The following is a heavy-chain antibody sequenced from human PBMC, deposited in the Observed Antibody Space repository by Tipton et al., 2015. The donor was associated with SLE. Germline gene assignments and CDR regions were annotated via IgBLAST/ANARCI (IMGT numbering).Heavy chain of an antibody. J-gene: IGHJ3*02. CDR2: IDPSGST. D-gene: IGHD1-1*01. CDR3: AREGWRVEGHAFDI. CDR1: GVSISGAY. Sequence: TLSLTCNVSGVSISGAYWSWIRQPPGKKLEWIGYIDPSGSTNHNPSLQSRVTISVDTSKNQFSLKLNSVTDADTAVYYCAREGWRVEGHAFDIWGQGTMVTVSS. V-gene: IGHV4-4*08.